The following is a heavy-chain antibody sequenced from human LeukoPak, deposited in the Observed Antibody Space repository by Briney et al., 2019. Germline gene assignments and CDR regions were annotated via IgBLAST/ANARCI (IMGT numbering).Heavy chain of an antibody. CDR2: VNNDGSST. J-gene: IGHJ5*02. V-gene: IGHV3-74*01. CDR1: GFTFSTYW. Sequence: GGTLRLSCAASGFTFSTYWMNWVRQAPGKGLVWVSRVNNDGSSTSYAASVKGRFTISRDNSKNMLYLQMNSLRAEDTAVYYCVVITQAWGQGTLVTVSS. CDR3: VVITQA. D-gene: IGHD2/OR15-2a*01.